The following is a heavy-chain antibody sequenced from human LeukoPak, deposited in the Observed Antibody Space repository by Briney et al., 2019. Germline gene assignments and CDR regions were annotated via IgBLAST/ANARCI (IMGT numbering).Heavy chain of an antibody. CDR3: AREIRYYGSGSYLDY. V-gene: IGHV3-7*01. Sequence: PSGGSLRLSCAASGFTFSSYWMSWVRQAPGKGLEWVANIKQDGSEKYYVDSVKGRFTISRDNAKNSLYLQMNSLRAEDTAVYYCAREIRYYGSGSYLDYWGQGTLVTVSS. D-gene: IGHD3-10*01. J-gene: IGHJ4*02. CDR2: IKQDGSEK. CDR1: GFTFSSYW.